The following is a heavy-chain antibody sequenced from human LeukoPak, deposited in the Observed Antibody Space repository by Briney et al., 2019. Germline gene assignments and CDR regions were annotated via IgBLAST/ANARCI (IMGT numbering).Heavy chain of an antibody. J-gene: IGHJ6*03. CDR3: ARDKTVSALRRDYMDV. Sequence: GGSLRLSCAASGFTFSNYAMNWVRQVPGKGLVWVSRINLDGSTTTYADSVKGRFTISRDNAKNTLYLQMNSLRAEDTALYYCARDKTVSALRRDYMDVWGKGTTVTVSS. CDR2: INLDGSTT. D-gene: IGHD4-17*01. CDR1: GFTFSNYA. V-gene: IGHV3-74*01.